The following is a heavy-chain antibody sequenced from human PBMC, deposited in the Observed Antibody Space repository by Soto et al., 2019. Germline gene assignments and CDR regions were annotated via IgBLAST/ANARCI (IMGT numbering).Heavy chain of an antibody. V-gene: IGHV4-4*02. J-gene: IGHJ4*02. CDR3: ARLYCSGGSCYFDY. D-gene: IGHD2-15*01. Sequence: KTSETLSLTCAVSGGSISSSNWWSWVRQPPGKGLEWIGEIYHSGSTNYNPSLKSRVTISVDKSKNQFSLKLSSVTAADTAVYYCARLYCSGGSCYFDYWGQGTLVTVSS. CDR1: GGSISSSNW. CDR2: IYHSGST.